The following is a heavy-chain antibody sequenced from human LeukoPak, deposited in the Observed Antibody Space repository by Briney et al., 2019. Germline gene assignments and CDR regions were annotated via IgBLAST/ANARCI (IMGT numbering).Heavy chain of an antibody. Sequence: GGSLRLSCAASGFTFSSYAMSWVRQAPGKGLEWVSAISGSGGSTYYADSVKGRFTISRDNSKNTLYLQMNSLRAEDTAVYYCAKTRYPGKQQRGIPPGYWGQGTLVTVSS. J-gene: IGHJ4*02. CDR1: GFTFSSYA. D-gene: IGHD6-13*01. CDR2: ISGSGGST. CDR3: AKTRYPGKQQRGIPPGY. V-gene: IGHV3-23*01.